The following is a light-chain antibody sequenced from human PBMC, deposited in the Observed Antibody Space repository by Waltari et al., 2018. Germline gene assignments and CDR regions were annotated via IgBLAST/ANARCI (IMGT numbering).Light chain of an antibody. V-gene: IGKV1-33*01. CDR1: EDITNY. CDR2: EAS. CDR3: QQYHDLPT. Sequence: DIQMTQSPSSLSASVGDRVTITCQATEDITNYLNCYQQKPGKAPKLLIYEASNLETGVPSRFSGSGSGTDFTFAISSLQPEDVATYYCQQYHDLPTFGQGTRLEIK. J-gene: IGKJ5*01.